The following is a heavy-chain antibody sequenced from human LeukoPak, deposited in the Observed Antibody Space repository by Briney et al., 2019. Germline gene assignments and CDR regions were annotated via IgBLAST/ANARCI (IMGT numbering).Heavy chain of an antibody. D-gene: IGHD3-16*02. J-gene: IGHJ4*02. CDR3: ARVSIPYDYVWGSYPQIYFDY. CDR1: GGSISSGGYY. CDR2: IYYSGST. Sequence: PSETLSLTCTVSGGSISSGGYYWSWIRQHPGKGLEWIGYIYYSGSTYYNPSLKSRVTISVDTSKNQFSLKLSSVTAADTAVYYCARVSIPYDYVWGSYPQIYFDYWGQGTLVTVS. V-gene: IGHV4-31*03.